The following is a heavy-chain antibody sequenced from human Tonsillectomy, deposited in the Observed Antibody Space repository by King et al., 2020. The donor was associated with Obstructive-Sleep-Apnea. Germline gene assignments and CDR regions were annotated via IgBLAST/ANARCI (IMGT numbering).Heavy chain of an antibody. CDR3: ARDAPWYSYGLGYYYYGMDV. Sequence: VQLQESGPGLVKPSETLSLTCTVSGGSISSYYGSWIRQPPGKGLEWIGYIYYSGSSNYNPSLMSRVTISVDTSKTQYSLKLSSVTAADTAVYYCARDAPWYSYGLGYYYYGMDVWGQGTTVTVSS. V-gene: IGHV4-59*01. CDR1: GGSISSYY. D-gene: IGHD5-18*01. CDR2: IYYSGSS. J-gene: IGHJ6*02.